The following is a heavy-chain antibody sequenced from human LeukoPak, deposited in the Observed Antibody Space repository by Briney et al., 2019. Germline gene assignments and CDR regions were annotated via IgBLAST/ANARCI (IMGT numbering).Heavy chain of an antibody. J-gene: IGHJ4*02. Sequence: PGGSRRPSCAASGFTSSSYGMRWVRQPPGNGLEWVAFIRYDGSNKYYADSVKGRFTISRDNSKNTLYLQMNSLRAADTAVYYCAKMRFLEWLSYFDYWGQGTLVTVSS. CDR3: AKMRFLEWLSYFDY. D-gene: IGHD3-3*01. V-gene: IGHV3-30*02. CDR1: GFTSSSYG. CDR2: IRYDGSNK.